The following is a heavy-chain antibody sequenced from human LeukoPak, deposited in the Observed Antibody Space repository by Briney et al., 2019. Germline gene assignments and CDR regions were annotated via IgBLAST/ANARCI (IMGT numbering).Heavy chain of an antibody. V-gene: IGHV3-23*01. CDR3: VKGGQRYDFWRFDY. D-gene: IGHD3-3*01. Sequence: GRCLRLSCAVSGVTFNNYAMNWGRLAPGTGLQGGSSVSGSGGSTYYADSVKGRFHISRDNSKNTLYLQLKSLRADDTAVSYCVKGGQRYDFWRFDYWGQGTLVTVSS. CDR1: GVTFNNYA. CDR2: VSGSGGST. J-gene: IGHJ4*02.